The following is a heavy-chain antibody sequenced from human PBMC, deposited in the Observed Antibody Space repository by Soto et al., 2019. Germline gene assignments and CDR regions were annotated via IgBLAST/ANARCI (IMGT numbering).Heavy chain of an antibody. D-gene: IGHD6-13*01. J-gene: IGHJ6*03. Sequence: SETLSLTCAVYGGSFSGYYWSWIRQPPGKGLEWIGEINHSGSTNYNPSLKSRVTISVDTSKNQFSLKLSSVTAADTAVYYCARESFKQQLVRPGPTGAYMDVWGKGTTVTVSS. CDR2: INHSGST. CDR3: ARESFKQQLVRPGPTGAYMDV. CDR1: GGSFSGYY. V-gene: IGHV4-34*01.